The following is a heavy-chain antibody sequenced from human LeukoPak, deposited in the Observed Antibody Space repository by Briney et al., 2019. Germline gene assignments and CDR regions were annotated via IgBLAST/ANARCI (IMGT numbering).Heavy chain of an antibody. Sequence: GGSLRLSCAASGFTFDDYAMHWVRQAPGKGLEWVSLISGDGSATYYADSVKGRFTISRDNSKNSLYVQMNSLRTEDTALYYCAKDWAVTPRRGDAFDIWGQGTMVTVSS. D-gene: IGHD4-17*01. CDR1: GFTFDDYA. CDR3: AKDWAVTPRRGDAFDI. J-gene: IGHJ3*02. V-gene: IGHV3-43*02. CDR2: ISGDGSAT.